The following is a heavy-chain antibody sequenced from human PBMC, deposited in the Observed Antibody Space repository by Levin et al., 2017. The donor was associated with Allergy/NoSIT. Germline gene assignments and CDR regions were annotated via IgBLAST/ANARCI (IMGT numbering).Heavy chain of an antibody. J-gene: IGHJ6*02. D-gene: IGHD4-17*01. V-gene: IGHV3-9*01. CDR3: AKGISPHGDHYYYGMDV. CDR1: GFTFDDYA. Sequence: GGSLRLSCAASGFTFDDYAMHWVRQAPGKGLEWVSGISWNSGSIGYADSVKGRFTISRDNAKNSLYLQMNSLRAEDTALYYCAKGISPHGDHYYYGMDVWGQGTTVTVSS. CDR2: ISWNSGSI.